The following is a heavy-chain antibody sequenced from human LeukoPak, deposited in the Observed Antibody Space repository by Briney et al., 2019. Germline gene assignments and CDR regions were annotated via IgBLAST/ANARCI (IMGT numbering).Heavy chain of an antibody. J-gene: IGHJ4*02. CDR3: ARGVYIAAAQYGY. Sequence: SEALSLTCTVSGGSISSYYWSWIRQPPGKGLEWIGYIYYSGTTNYNPSLKSRVTIAVDTSKNQFSLKLSSVTAADTAVYYCARGVYIAAAQYGYWGQGTLVTVSS. CDR2: IYYSGTT. D-gene: IGHD6-13*01. V-gene: IGHV4-59*01. CDR1: GGSISSYY.